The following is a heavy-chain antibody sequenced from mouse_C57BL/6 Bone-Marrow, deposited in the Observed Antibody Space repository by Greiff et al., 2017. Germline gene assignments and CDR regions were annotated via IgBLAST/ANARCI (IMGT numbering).Heavy chain of an antibody. J-gene: IGHJ3*01. V-gene: IGHV5-17*01. CDR1: GFTFSDYG. CDR3: ARTGFAY. CDR2: ISSGRSTI. Sequence: EVQVVESGGGLVKPGGSLKLSCAASGFTFSDYGMHWVRQAPEKGLEWVAYISSGRSTIYYADTVKGRFTISRDNAKNTLFLQMTSLRSEDTAMYYCARTGFAYWGQGTLVTVSA.